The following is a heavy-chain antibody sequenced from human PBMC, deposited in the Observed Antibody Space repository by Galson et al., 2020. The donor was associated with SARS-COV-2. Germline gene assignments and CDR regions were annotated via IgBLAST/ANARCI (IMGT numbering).Heavy chain of an antibody. Sequence: GGSLRLSCAASGFTFDDYAMHWVRQAPGKGLEWVSGISWNSGSIGYADSVKGRFTISRDNAKNSLYLQMNSLRAEDTALYYCAKALRGYYDSSGYFDYWGQGTLVTVSS. CDR2: ISWNSGSI. CDR1: GFTFDDYA. D-gene: IGHD3-22*01. J-gene: IGHJ4*02. V-gene: IGHV3-9*01. CDR3: AKALRGYYDSSGYFDY.